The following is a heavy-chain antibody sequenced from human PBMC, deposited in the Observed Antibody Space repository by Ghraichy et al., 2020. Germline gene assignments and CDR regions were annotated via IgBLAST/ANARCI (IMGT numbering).Heavy chain of an antibody. CDR1: GFTFSSYS. CDR2: ISSSSSTI. J-gene: IGHJ6*02. D-gene: IGHD2-2*01. CDR3: ARTGCSSTSCFRDYYYGMDV. Sequence: GESLNISCAASGFTFSSYSMNWVRQAPGKGLEWVSYISSSSSTIYYADSVKGRFTISRDNAKNSLYLQMNSLRDEDTAVYYCARTGCSSTSCFRDYYYGMDVWGQGTTVTVSS. V-gene: IGHV3-48*02.